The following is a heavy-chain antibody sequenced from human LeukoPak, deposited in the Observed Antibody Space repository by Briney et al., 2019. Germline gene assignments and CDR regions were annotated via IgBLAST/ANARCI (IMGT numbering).Heavy chain of an antibody. CDR3: ARLYSGSYSGLDY. CDR2: IYYSGST. CDR1: GGSISSSSYY. Sequence: PSETLSLTCTVPGGSISSSSYYWGWIRQPPGKGLEWIGSIYYSGSTYYNPSLKSRVTISVDTSKNQFSLKLSSVTAADTAVYYCARLYSGSYSGLDYWGQGTLVTVSS. D-gene: IGHD1-26*01. J-gene: IGHJ4*02. V-gene: IGHV4-39*01.